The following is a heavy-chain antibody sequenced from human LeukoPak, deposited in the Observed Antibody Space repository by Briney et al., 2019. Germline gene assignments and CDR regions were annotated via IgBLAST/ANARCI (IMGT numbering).Heavy chain of an antibody. J-gene: IGHJ6*02. Sequence: PSETLSLTCAVYGGSFSGYYWSWIRQPPGKGLEWIGEINHSGSTNYNPSLKSRVTISVDTSKNQFSLKLSSVTAADTAVYYCARGKGSRPNRRGYYYYGMDVWGQGTTVTVSS. V-gene: IGHV4-34*01. CDR2: INHSGST. CDR1: GGSFSGYY. CDR3: ARGKGSRPNRRGYYYYGMDV.